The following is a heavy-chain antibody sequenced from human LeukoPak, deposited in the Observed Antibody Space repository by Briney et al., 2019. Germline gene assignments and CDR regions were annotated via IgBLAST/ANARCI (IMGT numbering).Heavy chain of an antibody. Sequence: GGSLRLSCAASGFTFSSYSMNWVRQAPGKGLEWVSYISSSSSTIYYADSVKGRFTISRDNAKNSLYLQMNSLRAEDTAVYYCARGPMITFGGVIAPFDHWGQGTLVTVSS. CDR2: ISSSSSTI. J-gene: IGHJ4*02. D-gene: IGHD3-16*02. V-gene: IGHV3-48*01. CDR3: ARGPMITFGGVIAPFDH. CDR1: GFTFSSYS.